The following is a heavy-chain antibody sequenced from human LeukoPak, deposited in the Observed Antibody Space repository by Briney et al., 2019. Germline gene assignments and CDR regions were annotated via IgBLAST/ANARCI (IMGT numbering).Heavy chain of an antibody. V-gene: IGHV3-21*01. CDR2: ISSSSSYI. Sequence: PGGSLRLSCAASGFTFSSYSMNWVRQAPGKGLEWVSSISSSSSYIYYADSVKGRFTISRDNAKNSLYLQMNSLRAEDTAVYYCARGLMTTVTGNWFDPWGQGTLVTVSS. CDR3: ARGLMTTVTGNWFDP. CDR1: GFTFSSYS. J-gene: IGHJ5*02. D-gene: IGHD4-17*01.